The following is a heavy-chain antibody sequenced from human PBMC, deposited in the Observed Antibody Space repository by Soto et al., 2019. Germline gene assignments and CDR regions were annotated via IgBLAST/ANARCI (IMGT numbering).Heavy chain of an antibody. D-gene: IGHD1-26*01. V-gene: IGHV1-46*01. J-gene: IGHJ3*01. CDR2: INPDGGST. CDR3: ARESGIVSYAALDF. CDR1: GYSFTSSY. Sequence: QVQLVQSGAEVTKPGASVKVSCKSSGYSFTSSYMHWVRQAPGQGLEWMGMINPDGGSTTYAQNFQGRVTVTRDTSTSKVYMALNSQRFDDTAMYYCARESGIVSYAALDFWGQGTLVTVSS.